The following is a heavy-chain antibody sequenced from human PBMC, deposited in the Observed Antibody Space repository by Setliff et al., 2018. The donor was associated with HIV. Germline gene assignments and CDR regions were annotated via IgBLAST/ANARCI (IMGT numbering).Heavy chain of an antibody. CDR3: AREPATYHGPNWDYYXTXL. V-gene: IGHV4-31*03. CDR1: GGSISSGSYY. J-gene: IGHJ6*02. CDR2: IFYSGST. D-gene: IGHD1-1*01. Sequence: PSETLSLTCSVSGGSISSGSYYWSWIRQHPXXXXXWIGYIFYSGSTTYNPSLKSRLTISIDTSKNRFSLKLKSVTAADTAVYYCAREPATYHGPNWDYYXTXLWGQGTTVTVSS.